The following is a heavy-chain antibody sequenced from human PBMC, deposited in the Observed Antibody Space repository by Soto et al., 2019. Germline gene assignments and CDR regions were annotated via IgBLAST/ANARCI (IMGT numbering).Heavy chain of an antibody. V-gene: IGHV4-30-2*01. CDR3: ARGRTYYDFWSGPSYYGMDV. J-gene: IGHJ6*02. CDR1: GGSISSGGYS. D-gene: IGHD3-3*01. Sequence: LSLTCAVSGGSISSGGYSWSWIRQPPGKGLEWIGYIYHSGSTYYNPSLKSRVTISVDRSKNQFSLKLSSVTAADTAVYYCARGRTYYDFWSGPSYYGMDVWGQGTTVTVSS. CDR2: IYHSGST.